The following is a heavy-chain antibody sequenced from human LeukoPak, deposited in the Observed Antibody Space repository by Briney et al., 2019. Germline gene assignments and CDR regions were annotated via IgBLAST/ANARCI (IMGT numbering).Heavy chain of an antibody. CDR3: ARVAGYSYGNRPFDF. V-gene: IGHV4-38-2*02. CDR1: GYSISSGYY. CDR2: IYHSGSI. D-gene: IGHD5-18*01. Sequence: PSETLSLTCTVSGYSISSGYYWGWIRRPPGKGREWIGNIYHSGSIYYNPTLKSRVTLSVDTSKNQFSLKLSSVTAADTAVYYCARVAGYSYGNRPFDFWGEGTLVTVSS. J-gene: IGHJ4*02.